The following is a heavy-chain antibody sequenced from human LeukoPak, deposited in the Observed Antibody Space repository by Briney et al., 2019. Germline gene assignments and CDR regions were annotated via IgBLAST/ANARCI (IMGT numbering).Heavy chain of an antibody. CDR1: GFTFSSYA. Sequence: GGSLRLSCAASGFTFSSYAMHWVRQAPGKGLEWVAGMSYDGSIKYYADSVKGRFTISRDNSQNTLYLQMNSLRPEDTAVYYCARLLYYYDSSIYQRYFDYWGQGTLVTVSS. CDR2: MSYDGSIK. D-gene: IGHD3-22*01. J-gene: IGHJ4*02. CDR3: ARLLYYYDSSIYQRYFDY. V-gene: IGHV3-30*14.